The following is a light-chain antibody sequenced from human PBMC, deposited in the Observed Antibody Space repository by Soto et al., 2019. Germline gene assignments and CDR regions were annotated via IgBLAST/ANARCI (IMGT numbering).Light chain of an antibody. V-gene: IGKV3-11*01. Sequence: EVVLTQSPATLSLSPGERATLSCRASQSVRTSLAWYQHKPGQAPRLVIYDASLRANGVPARFGGSGSGTDFTRTINSLEPEDFAVYYCQQRNVWPPITFGQGTRLEIK. CDR1: QSVRTS. CDR3: QQRNVWPPIT. CDR2: DAS. J-gene: IGKJ5*01.